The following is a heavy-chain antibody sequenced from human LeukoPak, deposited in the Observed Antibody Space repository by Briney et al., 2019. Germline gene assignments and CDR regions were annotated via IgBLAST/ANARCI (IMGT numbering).Heavy chain of an antibody. CDR1: GGSISSSTYH. D-gene: IGHD3-10*01. CDR3: ARHSPYGSGSLSWFDP. Sequence: PSETLSLTCTVSGGSISSSTYHWGWIRQPPGKGLEWIGSNYYRGSTYYNPSLKSRITISVDTSKNQFSLKLSSVTAADTAVYYCARHSPYGSGSLSWFDPWGQGTLVTVSA. CDR2: NYYRGST. V-gene: IGHV4-39*01. J-gene: IGHJ5*02.